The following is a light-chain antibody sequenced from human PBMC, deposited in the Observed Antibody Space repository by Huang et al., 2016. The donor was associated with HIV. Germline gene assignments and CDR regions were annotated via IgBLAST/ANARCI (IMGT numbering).Light chain of an antibody. Sequence: EIVLMQSPGTLSLSPGGRAPLSCRASQSVSSSYVAWYQQKPGQAPRLHIYGASSRATGIPDRFSGSGSGTDFTLNSSRLEPEDFAVYYCQQYGSSPWTCGQGTKVEIK. CDR3: QQYGSSPWT. V-gene: IGKV3-20*01. CDR1: QSVSSSY. J-gene: IGKJ1*01. CDR2: GAS.